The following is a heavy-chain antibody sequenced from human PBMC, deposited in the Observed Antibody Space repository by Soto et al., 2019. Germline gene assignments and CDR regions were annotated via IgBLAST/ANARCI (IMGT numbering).Heavy chain of an antibody. CDR2: ISAYNGNT. CDR1: GYTFTSYA. Sequence: ASVKVSCKASGYTFTSYAISWVRQAPGQGLEWLGWISAYNGNTNYAQSLQGRVTVTTDTSTSTAYMELRSLRSDDTAAYYCARGSYGLHWFDPWGQGTLVTVSS. J-gene: IGHJ5*02. V-gene: IGHV1-18*01. D-gene: IGHD5-18*01. CDR3: ARGSYGLHWFDP.